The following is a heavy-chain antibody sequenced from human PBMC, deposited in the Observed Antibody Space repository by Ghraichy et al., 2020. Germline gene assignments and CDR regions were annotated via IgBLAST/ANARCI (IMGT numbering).Heavy chain of an antibody. CDR3: AKDFTHIWFGVLVPVGMDV. CDR1: GFTFDDYA. V-gene: IGHV3-9*01. D-gene: IGHD3-10*01. J-gene: IGHJ6*02. Sequence: GGSLRLSCAASGFTFDDYAMHWVRQAPGKGLEWVSGISWNSGSIGYADSVKGRFTISRDNAKNSLYLQMNSLRAEDTALYYCAKDFTHIWFGVLVPVGMDVWGQGTTVTVSS. CDR2: ISWNSGSI.